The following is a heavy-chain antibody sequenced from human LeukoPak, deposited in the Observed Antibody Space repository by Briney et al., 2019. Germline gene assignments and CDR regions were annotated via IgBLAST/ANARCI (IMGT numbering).Heavy chain of an antibody. CDR1: GFTSSSYA. CDR3: ARVVYSSWTIDY. V-gene: IGHV3-23*01. CDR2: ISGRGDNT. J-gene: IGHJ4*02. D-gene: IGHD6-6*01. Sequence: GGSLRLSCAASGFTSSSYAMSWVRQAPGKGLEWVSAISGRGDNTYYADSVKGRFTISRDNAKNSLYLQMNGLRAEDTAVYYCARVVYSSWTIDYWGQGTLVTVSS.